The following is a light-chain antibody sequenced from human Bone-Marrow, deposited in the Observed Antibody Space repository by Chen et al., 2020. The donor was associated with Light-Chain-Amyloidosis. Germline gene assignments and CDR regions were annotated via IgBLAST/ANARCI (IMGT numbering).Light chain of an antibody. CDR3: QQRSNWPLSIT. CDR1: QGIGTF. CDR2: DAS. J-gene: IGKJ5*01. Sequence: EVVLTQSPATLSLSPGERATLSCRASQGIGTFLAWYQQKPGQAPRLLIYDASNRAPGIPPRFSGSGSGTDFTLTIISLEPEDFAVYYCQQRSNWPLSITFGQGTRLEIQ. V-gene: IGKV3-11*01.